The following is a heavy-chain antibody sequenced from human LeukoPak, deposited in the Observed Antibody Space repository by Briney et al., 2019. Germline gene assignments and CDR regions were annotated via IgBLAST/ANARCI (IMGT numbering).Heavy chain of an antibody. CDR1: GYSFTSYW. D-gene: IGHD3-10*01. CDR2: TYPGDSDT. V-gene: IGHV5-51*01. CDR3: ARTLYGSGSPGDY. J-gene: IGHJ4*02. Sequence: GESLKISCKGSGYSFTSYWIGWVRQMPGKGLGWMGITYPGDSDTRYSPSFQGQVTISADKSISTAYLQWSSLKASDTAMYYCARTLYGSGSPGDYWGQGTLVTVSS.